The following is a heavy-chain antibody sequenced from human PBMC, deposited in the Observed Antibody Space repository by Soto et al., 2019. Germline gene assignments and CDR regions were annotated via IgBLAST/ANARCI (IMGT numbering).Heavy chain of an antibody. CDR1: GFTFSSYW. CDR3: ARLGDSSSWYHYYYYGMDV. Sequence: GGSLRLSCAASGFTFSSYWMSWVRQAPGKGLEWVANIKQDGSEKYYVDSVKGRFTISRDNAKNSLYLQMNSLRAEDTAVYYCARLGDSSSWYHYYYYGMDVWGQGTTVTVSS. V-gene: IGHV3-7*01. J-gene: IGHJ6*02. D-gene: IGHD6-13*01. CDR2: IKQDGSEK.